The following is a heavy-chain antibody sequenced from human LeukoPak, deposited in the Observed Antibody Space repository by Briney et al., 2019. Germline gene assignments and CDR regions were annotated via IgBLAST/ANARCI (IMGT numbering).Heavy chain of an antibody. CDR2: ISSSGSTI. V-gene: IGHV3-11*01. Sequence: GGSLRLSCTASGFTFSDYYMSWIRQAPGKGLEWVSYISSSGSTIYYADSVKGRFTISRDNAKNSLYLQMNSLRAEDTAVYYCARDGYYDSSGYYYGTFDYWGQGTLVTVSS. D-gene: IGHD3-22*01. CDR3: ARDGYYDSSGYYYGTFDY. CDR1: GFTFSDYY. J-gene: IGHJ4*02.